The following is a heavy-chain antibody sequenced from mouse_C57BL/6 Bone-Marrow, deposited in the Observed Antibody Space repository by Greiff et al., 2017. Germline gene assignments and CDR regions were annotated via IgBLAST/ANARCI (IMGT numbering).Heavy chain of an antibody. V-gene: IGHV5-15*01. Sequence: EVMLVESGGGLVQPGGSLKLSCAASGFTFSDYGLAWVRQAPRKGPEWVAFISNLAYSIYYAAPVTGRFTISRENAKNALYLEMSSLRSEDTAMYYCARRGYGPYYAMDYWGQGTSVTVSS. CDR2: ISNLAYSI. J-gene: IGHJ4*01. D-gene: IGHD2-2*01. CDR1: GFTFSDYG. CDR3: ARRGYGPYYAMDY.